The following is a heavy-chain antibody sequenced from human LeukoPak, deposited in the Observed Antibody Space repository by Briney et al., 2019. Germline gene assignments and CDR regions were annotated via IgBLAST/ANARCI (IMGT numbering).Heavy chain of an antibody. Sequence: SETLSLTCAVYGGSFSGYYWSWIRQPPGKGLEWIGEINHSGSTNYNPSLKGRVTISVDTSKNQFSLKLSSVTAADTAVYYCAGVTAATGEYWGQGTLVTASS. CDR2: INHSGST. V-gene: IGHV4-34*01. J-gene: IGHJ4*02. CDR3: AGVTAATGEY. D-gene: IGHD6-25*01. CDR1: GGSFSGYY.